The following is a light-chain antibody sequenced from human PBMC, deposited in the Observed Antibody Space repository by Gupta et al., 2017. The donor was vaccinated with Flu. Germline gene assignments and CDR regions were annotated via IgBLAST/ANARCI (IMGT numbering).Light chain of an antibody. CDR1: SSDGGGYNY. CDR3: CSDAGNDKVV. CDR2: DVG. J-gene: IGLJ1*01. V-gene: IGLV2-11*01. Sequence: SVTISCSGTSSDGGGYNYVSWYQQHPANAHKLMIYDVGKRPAGVPGRFSGSKSGNTASLTISGLQAEDEADYYCCSDAGNDKVVFGTGTKLTVL.